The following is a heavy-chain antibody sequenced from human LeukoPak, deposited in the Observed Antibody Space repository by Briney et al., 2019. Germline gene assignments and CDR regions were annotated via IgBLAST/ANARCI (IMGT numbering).Heavy chain of an antibody. CDR3: AKDGGYCSSTSCPPGAFDI. J-gene: IGHJ3*02. CDR1: GFTFSSYG. Sequence: GGSLRLSCAASGFTFSSYGMHWVRQAPGKGLEWVAFIRYDGSNKYYADSVKGRFTISRDNSKNTLYLQMNSLRAEDTAVYYCAKDGGYCSSTSCPPGAFDIWGQGTMVTVSS. D-gene: IGHD2-2*01. V-gene: IGHV3-30*02. CDR2: IRYDGSNK.